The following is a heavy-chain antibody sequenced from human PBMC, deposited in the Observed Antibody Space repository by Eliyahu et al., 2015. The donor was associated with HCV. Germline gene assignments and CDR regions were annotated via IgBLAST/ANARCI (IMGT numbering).Heavy chain of an antibody. J-gene: IGHJ6*02. D-gene: IGHD3-9*01. CDR2: IIPIFGTA. Sequence: EVKKPGSSVKVSCKASGGTFSSYAISWVRQAPGQGLEWMGGIIPIFGTANYAQKFQGKVTITADESTSTAYMELSSLRSEDTAVYYCARGGLNYDILTGYYKQSYYYYGMDVWGQGTTVTVSS. CDR1: GGTFSSYA. V-gene: IGHV1-69*01. CDR3: ARGGLNYDILTGYYKQSYYYYGMDV.